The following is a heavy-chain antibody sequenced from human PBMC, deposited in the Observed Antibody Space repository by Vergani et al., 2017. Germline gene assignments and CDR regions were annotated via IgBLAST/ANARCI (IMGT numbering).Heavy chain of an antibody. V-gene: IGHV3-9*01. D-gene: IGHD3-16*02. Sequence: EVQLVESGGGLVQPGRSLRLSCAASGFTFDDYAMHWVRQAPGKGLEWVSGISWNSGSIGYADSVKGRFTISRDNAKNSLYLQMNSLRAEDTAVYYCATRASFGGVILFDYWGQGTLVTVSS. CDR1: GFTFDDYA. CDR2: ISWNSGSI. J-gene: IGHJ4*02. CDR3: ATRASFGGVILFDY.